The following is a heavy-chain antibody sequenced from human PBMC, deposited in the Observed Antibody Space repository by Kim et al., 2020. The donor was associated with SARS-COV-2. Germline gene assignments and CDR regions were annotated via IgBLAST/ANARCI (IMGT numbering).Heavy chain of an antibody. CDR2: IYYSGST. D-gene: IGHD3-16*01. CDR1: GGSISSSSYY. V-gene: IGHV4-39*01. J-gene: IGHJ4*02. CDR3: AGEGGDAAFDY. Sequence: SETLSLTCTVSGGSISSSSYYWGWIRQPPGKGLEWIGSIYYSGSTYYNPSLKSRVTISVDTSKNQFSLKLSSVTAADTAVYYCAGEGGDAAFDYWGQGTLVTVSS.